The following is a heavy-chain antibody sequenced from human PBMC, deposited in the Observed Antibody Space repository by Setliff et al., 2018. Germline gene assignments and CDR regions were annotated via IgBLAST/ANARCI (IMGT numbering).Heavy chain of an antibody. CDR3: AKDASDYYWYFNA. Sequence: PGGSLRLSCSASGFTFSGYGMHWVRQAPGKGLEWVAALGYDGTNEYYADSVKGRFTISRDNSKNTLYLQMNSLRREDTAVYYCAKDASDYYWYFNAWGRGTLVTVSS. CDR2: LGYDGTNE. CDR1: GFTFSGYG. V-gene: IGHV3-30*02. J-gene: IGHJ2*01. D-gene: IGHD4-17*01.